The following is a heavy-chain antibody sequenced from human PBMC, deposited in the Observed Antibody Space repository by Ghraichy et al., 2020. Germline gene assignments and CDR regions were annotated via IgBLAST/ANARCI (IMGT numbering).Heavy chain of an antibody. D-gene: IGHD3-10*01. Sequence: GGSLRLSCAASGFTFSSFPMSWVRQSPGKGLEWVSGISGSGSSTYYADSVKGRFTISRDNSKNRLYLEMDSLRVDDTAECFCAKDPPRGSSDAFDIWGQGTKVTVSS. CDR1: GFTFSSFP. V-gene: IGHV3-23*01. CDR3: AKDPPRGSSDAFDI. CDR2: ISGSGSST. J-gene: IGHJ3*02.